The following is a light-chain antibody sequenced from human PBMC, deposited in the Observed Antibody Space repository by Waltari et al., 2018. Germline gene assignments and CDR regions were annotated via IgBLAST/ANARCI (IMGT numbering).Light chain of an antibody. V-gene: IGKV1-39*01. J-gene: IGKJ1*01. CDR2: DTS. Sequence: DIQMTQSPSSLSASVGDRVTITCRASQSIDSDLNWYQQRPGKAPKCLIYDTSTLQTGVPSRFGGSGSGTDFTLTISSLQPEDFATYYCQQKYSTPWTFGQGTNVEIK. CDR1: QSIDSD. CDR3: QQKYSTPWT.